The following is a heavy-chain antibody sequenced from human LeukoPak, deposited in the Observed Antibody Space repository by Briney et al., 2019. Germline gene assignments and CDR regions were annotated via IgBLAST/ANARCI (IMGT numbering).Heavy chain of an antibody. V-gene: IGHV4-30-2*01. CDR3: ARVTVGCCSGGSCSDWFDP. CDR1: GGSISSGGYS. Sequence: TSQTLSLTCAVSGGSISSGGYSWSWIRQPPGKGLEWIGYIYHSGSTYYNPSLKSRVTISVDRSKNQFPLKLSSVTAADTAVYYCARVTVGCCSGGSCSDWFDPWGQGTLVTVSS. CDR2: IYHSGST. J-gene: IGHJ5*02. D-gene: IGHD2-15*01.